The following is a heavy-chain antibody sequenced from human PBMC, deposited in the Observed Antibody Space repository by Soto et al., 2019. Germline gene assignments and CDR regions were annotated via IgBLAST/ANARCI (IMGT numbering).Heavy chain of an antibody. Sequence: GGSLRLSCAASGFTFSSFAMSWVRQAPGKGLDWVSAISGSGGSTYSADSVKGRFTISRDNSKNTLYLQMSSLRAEDTAVYYCARGFSAGKGSPTDFWGQGSLVTV. J-gene: IGHJ4*02. CDR1: GFTFSSFA. D-gene: IGHD6-13*01. CDR3: ARGFSAGKGSPTDF. CDR2: ISGSGGST. V-gene: IGHV3-23*01.